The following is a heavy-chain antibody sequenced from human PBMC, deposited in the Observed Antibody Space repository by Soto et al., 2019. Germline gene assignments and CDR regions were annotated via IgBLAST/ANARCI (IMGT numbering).Heavy chain of an antibody. CDR3: AKAGLLWFGELVY. CDR2: IWYDGTQK. J-gene: IGHJ4*02. D-gene: IGHD3-10*01. CDR1: GFTFNTYS. Sequence: GGSLRLSCEASGFTFNTYSMHWVRQPPGKGLEWLAAIWYDGTQKYYADSVKGRFIISRDNSKKTLYLQMNSLRAEDTAVYYCAKAGLLWFGELVYWGQGTLVTVSS. V-gene: IGHV3-33*06.